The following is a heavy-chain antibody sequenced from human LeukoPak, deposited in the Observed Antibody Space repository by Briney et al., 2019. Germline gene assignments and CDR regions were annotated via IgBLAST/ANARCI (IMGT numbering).Heavy chain of an antibody. Sequence: ASVKVSCKVSGYTLTELSMHWVRQAPGKGLEWMGGSDPEDGETIYAQKFQGRVTITADKSTSTAYMELSSLRSEDTAVYYCARSSVANTRYHYWGQGTLVTVSS. CDR3: ARSSVANTRYHY. CDR2: SDPEDGET. D-gene: IGHD5-12*01. CDR1: GYTLTELS. J-gene: IGHJ4*02. V-gene: IGHV1-24*01.